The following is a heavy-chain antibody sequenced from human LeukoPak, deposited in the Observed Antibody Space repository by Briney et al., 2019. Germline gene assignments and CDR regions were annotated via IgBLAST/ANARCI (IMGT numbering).Heavy chain of an antibody. CDR2: IYSGGST. CDR3: ARALEDYDSSGYYSLKYGLDV. J-gene: IGHJ6*02. D-gene: IGHD3-22*01. V-gene: IGHV3-53*01. Sequence: GGSLRLSCAASGFTVSRNYMSWVRQAPGKGLEWVSVIYSGGSTYNADSVKGRFTISRDNSKNTLYLQMNSLRAEDTAVYYCARALEDYDSSGYYSLKYGLDVWGQGTTVTVSS. CDR1: GFTVSRNY.